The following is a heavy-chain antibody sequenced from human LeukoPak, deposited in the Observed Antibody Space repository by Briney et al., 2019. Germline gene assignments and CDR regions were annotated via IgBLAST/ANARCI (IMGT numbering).Heavy chain of an antibody. CDR1: GGSFSGYY. CDR3: ARHLWSAYHKFDY. CDR2: INHSGST. D-gene: IGHD3-3*01. J-gene: IGHJ4*02. Sequence: KPSETLSLTCAVYGGSFSGYYWSWIRQPPGKGLEWIGEINHSGSTNYNPSLKSRVTISVDRSKNQFSLKLSSVTAADTAVYYCARHLWSAYHKFDYWGQGTLVTVSS. V-gene: IGHV4-34*01.